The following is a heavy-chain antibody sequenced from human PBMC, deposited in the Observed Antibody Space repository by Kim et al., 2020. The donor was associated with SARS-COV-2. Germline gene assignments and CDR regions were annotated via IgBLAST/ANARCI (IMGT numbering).Heavy chain of an antibody. V-gene: IGHV5-10-1*01. Sequence: GESLKISCKGSGYSFTSYWISWVRQMPGKGLEWMGRIDPSDSYTNYSPSFQGHVTISADKSISTAYLQWSSLKASDTAMYYCASTIAFYYGSGRIYYFDYWGQGTLVTVSS. J-gene: IGHJ4*02. CDR3: ASTIAFYYGSGRIYYFDY. D-gene: IGHD3-10*01. CDR1: GYSFTSYW. CDR2: IDPSDSYT.